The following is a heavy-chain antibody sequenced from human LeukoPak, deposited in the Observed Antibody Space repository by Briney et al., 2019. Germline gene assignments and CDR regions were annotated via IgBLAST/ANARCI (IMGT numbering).Heavy chain of an antibody. CDR2: ISAYNGNT. Sequence: ASVKVSCKASGYTFTSYGISWVRQAPGQGLEWMGWISAYNGNTNYAQKLQGRVTMTTDTSTSTAYMELRSLRSEDTAVYYCARVGPGEIVDALGEYYFDXXXQGTLVTVSS. D-gene: IGHD3-22*01. CDR1: GYTFTSYG. CDR3: ARVGPGEIVDALGEYYFDX. J-gene: IGHJ4*02. V-gene: IGHV1-18*01.